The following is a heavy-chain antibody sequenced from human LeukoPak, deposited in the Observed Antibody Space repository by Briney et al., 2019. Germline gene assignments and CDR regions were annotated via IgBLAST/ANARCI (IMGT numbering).Heavy chain of an antibody. D-gene: IGHD3-22*01. CDR1: GGSFSGYY. V-gene: IGHV4-34*01. J-gene: IGHJ3*02. CDR3: ARGLRITMIVGGPNAFDI. Sequence: SETLSLTCAVYGGSFSGYYWSWIRQPPGKGLEWNGEINHSGSTNYNPSLKSRVTISVDTSKTQFSLKLSSVTAADTAVYYCARGLRITMIVGGPNAFDIWGQGTMVTVSS. CDR2: INHSGST.